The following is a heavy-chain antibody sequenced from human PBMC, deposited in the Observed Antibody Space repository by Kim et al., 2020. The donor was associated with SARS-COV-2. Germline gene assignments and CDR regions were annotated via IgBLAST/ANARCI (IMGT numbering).Heavy chain of an antibody. CDR1: GFTFSSYG. Sequence: GGSLRLSCAASGFTFSSYGMHWVRQAPGKGLEWVAVISYDGSNKYYADSVKGRFTISRDNSKNTLYLQMNSLRAEDTAVYYCAKVAGGPASYGMDVWGQG. D-gene: IGHD3-10*01. CDR3: AKVAGGPASYGMDV. V-gene: IGHV3-30*18. J-gene: IGHJ6*02. CDR2: ISYDGSNK.